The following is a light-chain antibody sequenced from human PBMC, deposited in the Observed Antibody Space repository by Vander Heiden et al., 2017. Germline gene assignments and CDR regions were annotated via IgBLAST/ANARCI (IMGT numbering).Light chain of an antibody. Sequence: DIVMPHSPHSLAVSLGERATTTCTSSLSMLYSTKKKNHLSWYQQKPGQPPKLLIYLAATREAGVPDRFSGSGSGTDFTLTITSLQAEDVAVYYCQQYYSIPLTFGGGTKVEIK. CDR1: LSMLYSTKKKNH. J-gene: IGKJ4*01. V-gene: IGKV4-1*01. CDR2: LAA. CDR3: QQYYSIPLT.